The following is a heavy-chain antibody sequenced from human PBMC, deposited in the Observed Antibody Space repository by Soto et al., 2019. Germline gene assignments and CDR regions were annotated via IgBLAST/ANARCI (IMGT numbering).Heavy chain of an antibody. V-gene: IGHV2-5*02. CDR1: GLSLTTSGLN. Sequence: QITLKESGPTLVKPTQTLTLTCTFSGLSLTTSGLNVSWVRQPPGKALEWLALIYWDEGKRYSPFLKNRLTISKDTSKGQVVLTMTYMDVVDTATYYCVHGSTGWDSDYWGQGPLVPFSS. D-gene: IGHD3-9*01. CDR3: VHGSTGWDSDY. J-gene: IGHJ4*02. CDR2: IYWDEGK.